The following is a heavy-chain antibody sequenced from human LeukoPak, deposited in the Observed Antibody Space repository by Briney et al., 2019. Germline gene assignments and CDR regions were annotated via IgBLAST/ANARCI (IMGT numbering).Heavy chain of an antibody. CDR3: AKRGGPNAGPFDN. Sequence: PGGSLRLSCAASGFTFSSYAMTWVRQAPGKGLEWISTISGSGSSTYYADSMQGRFAISRDSSKNTLYLHMNSLRAGDTAVYYCAKRGGPNAGPFDNWGQGTLVSVPS. CDR1: GFTFSSYA. D-gene: IGHD6-13*01. V-gene: IGHV3-23*01. CDR2: ISGSGSST. J-gene: IGHJ4*02.